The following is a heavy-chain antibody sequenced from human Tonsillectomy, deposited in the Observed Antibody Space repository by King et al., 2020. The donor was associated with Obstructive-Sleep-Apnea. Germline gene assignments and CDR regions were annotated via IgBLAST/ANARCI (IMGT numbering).Heavy chain of an antibody. CDR1: GFTFSSYW. Sequence: VELVESGGGLVPPGGSLRLSCAASGFTFSSYWMHWVRHAPGKGLVWVSRINSDGSSTSYADSVKGRFTISRDNAKNTLYLQMNSLRAEDTAVYYCARSVRGSYYFDYWGQGTLVTVSS. CDR2: INSDGSST. V-gene: IGHV3-74*01. CDR3: ARSVRGSYYFDY. D-gene: IGHD1-26*01. J-gene: IGHJ4*02.